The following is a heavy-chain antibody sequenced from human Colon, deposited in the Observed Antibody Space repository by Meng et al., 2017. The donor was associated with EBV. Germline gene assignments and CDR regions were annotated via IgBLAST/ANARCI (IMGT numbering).Heavy chain of an antibody. CDR3: VRDTRRGGGWFDP. V-gene: IGHV4-30-2*06. CDR1: GDSITSGDYS. Sequence: FQQSGSGLAMPSTTLSLAFSVSGDSITSGDYSWTWIRQSPGKGLEWIGYIYHGVNIYYTPSLRSRVTISVDKSRNQFSLKLTSVSAADTAVYYCVRDTRRGGGWFDPWGQGTLVTVSS. D-gene: IGHD3-10*01. J-gene: IGHJ5*02. CDR2: IYHGVNI.